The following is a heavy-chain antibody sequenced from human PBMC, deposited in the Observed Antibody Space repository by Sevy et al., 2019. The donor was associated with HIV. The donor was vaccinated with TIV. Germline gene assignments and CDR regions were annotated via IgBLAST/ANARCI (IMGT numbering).Heavy chain of an antibody. CDR1: GGSLSDYS. V-gene: IGHV4-34*01. CDR3: ARGNDVFGSFDI. CDR2: ITHSGNT. D-gene: IGHD2-15*01. Sequence: SETLSLTCAVYGGSLSDYSWNWIRQSPERGLEWIGEITHSGNTNYVSSLKSRVTISKATSKNQLSLKLNSVTAADTAVYFCARGNDVFGSFDIWGRGTGVTVSS. J-gene: IGHJ3*02.